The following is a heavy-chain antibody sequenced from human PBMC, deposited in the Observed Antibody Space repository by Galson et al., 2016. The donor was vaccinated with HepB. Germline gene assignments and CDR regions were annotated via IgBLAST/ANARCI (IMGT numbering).Heavy chain of an antibody. CDR1: GFTFSKYG. CDR3: ARFSDGGNYFDP. CDR2: ISTSSTYI. D-gene: IGHD1-7*01. Sequence: SLRLSCAASGFTFSKYGMHWVRQAPGKGLEWVSSISTSSTYINYADSVKGRLTVSRDNAKSTVYLHMDRLRAEDTAVYFCARFSDGGNYFDPWGQGTRVTVSS. V-gene: IGHV3-21*06. J-gene: IGHJ5*02.